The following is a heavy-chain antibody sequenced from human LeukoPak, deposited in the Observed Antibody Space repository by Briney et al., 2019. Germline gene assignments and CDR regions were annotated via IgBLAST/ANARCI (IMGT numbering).Heavy chain of an antibody. CDR2: IYSGGST. D-gene: IGHD2-15*01. V-gene: IGHV3-53*01. CDR3: ARDLGYCSGGSCYSMGYFDY. J-gene: IGHJ4*02. Sequence: PGGSLRLSCAAPGFTFSSYAMSWVRQAPGKGLEWVSVIYSGGSTYYADSVKGRFTISRDNSKNTLYLQMNSLRAEDTAVYYCARDLGYCSGGSCYSMGYFDYWGQGTLVTVSS. CDR1: GFTFSSYA.